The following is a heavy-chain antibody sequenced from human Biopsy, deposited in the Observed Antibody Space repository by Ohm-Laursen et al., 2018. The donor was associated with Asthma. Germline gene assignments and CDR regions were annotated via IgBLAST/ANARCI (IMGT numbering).Heavy chain of an antibody. D-gene: IGHD2-21*01. CDR2: ISNAAVST. J-gene: IGHJ5*01. CDR3: TKVGHGNGDFVGWFDS. V-gene: IGHV3-23*01. CDR1: GVTVSNFA. Sequence: SLRLSCAASGVTVSNFAINWVRQAPGQGLEWFSVISNAAVSTYYADSVKGQFTISRDTSMNTLYLQMNIMSAVDTAVYYCTKVGHGNGDFVGWFDSWGQGTLVIVSS.